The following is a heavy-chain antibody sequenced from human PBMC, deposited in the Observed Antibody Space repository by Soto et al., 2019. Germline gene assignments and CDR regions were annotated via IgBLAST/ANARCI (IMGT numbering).Heavy chain of an antibody. J-gene: IGHJ3*02. V-gene: IGHV3-7*01. CDR2: IKQDGSEK. CDR1: GFTFSSYW. CDR3: ARDGAYYYGSGSYSNAFDI. D-gene: IGHD3-10*01. Sequence: GGSLRLSCAASGFTFSSYWMSWVRQAPGKGLEWVANIKQDGSEKYYVDSVKGRFTISRDNAKNSLYLQMNSLRAEDTAVYYCARDGAYYYGSGSYSNAFDIGGKGPRVTVSS.